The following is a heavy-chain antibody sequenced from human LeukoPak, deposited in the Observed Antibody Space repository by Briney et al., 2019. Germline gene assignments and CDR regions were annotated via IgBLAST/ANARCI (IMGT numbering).Heavy chain of an antibody. CDR2: INPNSGGT. Sequence: GASVKVSCKASGYTFTGDFMHWVRQAPGQGLEWMGWINPNSGGTNYAQKFQGRVTMTRDTSISTAYMELSRLTSDDTAVYYCARDGSSRTVGGSDLDYWGQGTLVTVSS. J-gene: IGHJ4*02. V-gene: IGHV1-2*02. CDR1: GYTFTGDF. CDR3: ARDGSSRTVGGSDLDY. D-gene: IGHD6-19*01.